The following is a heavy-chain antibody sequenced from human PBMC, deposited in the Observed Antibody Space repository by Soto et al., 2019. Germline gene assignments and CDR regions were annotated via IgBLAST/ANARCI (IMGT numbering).Heavy chain of an antibody. Sequence: HPGGSLRLSCAASGFTFSSYSMNWVCQAPGKGLEWVSYISSSSSTIYYADSVKGRSTISRDNAKNSLYLQMNSLRDEDTAVYYCARDTDYDILTGYSFKSYPGYYYGMDVWGQGTTVTVSS. CDR2: ISSSSSTI. CDR1: GFTFSSYS. CDR3: ARDTDYDILTGYSFKSYPGYYYGMDV. J-gene: IGHJ6*02. D-gene: IGHD3-9*01. V-gene: IGHV3-48*02.